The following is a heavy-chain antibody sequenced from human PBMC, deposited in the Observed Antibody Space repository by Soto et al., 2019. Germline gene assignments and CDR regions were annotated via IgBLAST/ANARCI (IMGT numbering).Heavy chain of an antibody. J-gene: IGHJ4*01. D-gene: IGHD4-17*01. CDR2: IIPIFGTT. CDR1: GGTLRKYV. V-gene: IGHV1-69*13. Sequence: SVKVSCKASGGTLRKYVISWVRQVPGQGLEWMGGIIPIFGTTNYARSFQGRVTITADESTSTAYMELSSLRSEDTAVYHCARGPVDDYRDFPNFDHWG. CDR3: ARGPVDDYRDFPNFDH.